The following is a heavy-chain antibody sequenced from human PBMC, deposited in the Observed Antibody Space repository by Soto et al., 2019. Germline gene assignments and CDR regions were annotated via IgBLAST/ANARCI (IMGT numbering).Heavy chain of an antibody. V-gene: IGHV1-69*02. CDR2: IIPILGIA. CDR3: ARGYYSEAYYYYYYMDV. Sequence: QVQLVQSGAEVKKPGSSVKVSCKASGGTFSSYTISWVRQAPGQGLEWMGRIIPILGIANYAQKFQGRVTITADKSTSTAYMELSSLRSEDTAVYYCARGYYSEAYYYYYYMDVWGKGTTVTVSS. J-gene: IGHJ6*03. D-gene: IGHD3-22*01. CDR1: GGTFSSYT.